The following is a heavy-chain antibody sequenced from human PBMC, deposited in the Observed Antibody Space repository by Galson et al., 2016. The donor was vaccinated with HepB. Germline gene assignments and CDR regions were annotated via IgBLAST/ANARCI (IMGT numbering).Heavy chain of an antibody. Sequence: SLRLSCAASGFTFDDYGMSWVRQVPGKGLEWVSGIHWNGESESYGDSVRGRFTISRDNSRNSVSIQLNSLRAEDAALYYCARVAGGGQRGAIDIWGQGTMVIVSS. V-gene: IGHV3-20*04. CDR2: IHWNGESE. J-gene: IGHJ3*02. CDR3: ARVAGGGQRGAIDI. CDR1: GFTFDDYG. D-gene: IGHD6-19*01.